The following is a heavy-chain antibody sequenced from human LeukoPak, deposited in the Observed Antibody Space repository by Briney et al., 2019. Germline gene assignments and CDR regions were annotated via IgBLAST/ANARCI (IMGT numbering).Heavy chain of an antibody. Sequence: SETLSLTCTVSGGSISSGDYYWSWIRQPPGKGLEWIGYIYHSGSTYYNPSLKSRVTISVDRSRDHFSLELISVTAADTAVYYCARGGNWNDGFNIWGQGTSVTVSS. D-gene: IGHD1-1*01. CDR2: IYHSGST. CDR1: GGSISSGDYY. V-gene: IGHV4-30-2*01. J-gene: IGHJ3*02. CDR3: ARGGNWNDGFNI.